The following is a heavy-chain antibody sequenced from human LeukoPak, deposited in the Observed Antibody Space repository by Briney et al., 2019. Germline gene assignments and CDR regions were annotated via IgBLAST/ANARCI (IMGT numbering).Heavy chain of an antibody. J-gene: IGHJ4*02. CDR2: VNHMGMT. CDR1: GGSFTGYH. CDR3: ARDPTSEISVPYYFDD. D-gene: IGHD5/OR15-5a*01. Sequence: SEILSLTCGVYGGSFTGYHWNWIRQAPGKGLQWIGEVNHMGMTNYNPTLKSRVIISADTSKNQFSLKLESVTAADTAMYYCARDPTSEISVPYYFDDWGQGTLVTVSS. V-gene: IGHV4-34*01.